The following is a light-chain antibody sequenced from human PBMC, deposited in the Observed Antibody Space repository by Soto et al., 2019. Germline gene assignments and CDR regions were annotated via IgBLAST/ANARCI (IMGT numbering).Light chain of an antibody. CDR2: GNT. CDR3: QSYGGSLSGVV. J-gene: IGLJ2*01. V-gene: IGLV1-40*01. Sequence: QSVLTQPPSVSGAPGQRVTISCTGSSSNIGAGYDVHWYQHLPGTAPKLLIYGNTNRPSGVPDRFSGSKSGTSASLAITGLQAEDEADYYCQSYGGSLSGVVFGGGTKPTVL. CDR1: SSNIGAGYD.